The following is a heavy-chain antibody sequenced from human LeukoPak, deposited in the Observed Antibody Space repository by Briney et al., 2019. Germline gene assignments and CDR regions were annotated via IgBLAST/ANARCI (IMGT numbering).Heavy chain of an antibody. J-gene: IGHJ5*02. V-gene: IGHV3-30*02. Sequence: PGGSLRLSCAASGFTFSSYGMHWVRQAPGKGLEWVAFIRYDGSNKYYADSVKGRFTTSRDNSKNTLYLQMNSLRAEDTAVYYCAKTPFDVNWFDPWGQGTLVTVSS. CDR2: IRYDGSNK. CDR1: GFTFSSYG. D-gene: IGHD3-9*01. CDR3: AKTPFDVNWFDP.